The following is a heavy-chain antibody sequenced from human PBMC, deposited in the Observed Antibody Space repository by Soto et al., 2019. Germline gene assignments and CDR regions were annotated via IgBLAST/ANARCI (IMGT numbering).Heavy chain of an antibody. CDR2: ISSNGGST. CDR1: GFTFSSYA. D-gene: IGHD6-19*01. V-gene: IGHV3-64*01. CDR3: ERGFGWLDY. J-gene: IGHJ4*02. Sequence: EVQLVESGGGLVQPGGSLRLSCAASGFTFSSYAMHWLRQAPGKGLEYVSAISSNGGSTYYANSVKGRFTISRDNSKNTLYLQMGSLRAEDMAVYYCERGFGWLDYWGQGTLVTVSS.